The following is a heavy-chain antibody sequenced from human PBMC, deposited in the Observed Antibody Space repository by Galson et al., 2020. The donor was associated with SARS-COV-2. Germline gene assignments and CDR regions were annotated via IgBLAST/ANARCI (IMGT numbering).Heavy chain of an antibody. D-gene: IGHD1-26*01. V-gene: IGHV3-33*01. CDR1: GFIFNNYG. Sequence: TGGSLRLSCAASGFIFNNYGMHWVRQAPGEGLEWVAMIWHDGSKEYYADSVKGRFTISRDTPKNTLYLQMDSLRAEDTAVYYCARDPRSSGIFYSAEYYFDFWGQGTPVTVSS. CDR2: IWHDGSKE. J-gene: IGHJ4*02. CDR3: ARDPRSSGIFYSAEYYFDF.